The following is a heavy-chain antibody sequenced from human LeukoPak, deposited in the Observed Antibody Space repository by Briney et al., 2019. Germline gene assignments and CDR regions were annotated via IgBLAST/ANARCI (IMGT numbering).Heavy chain of an antibody. V-gene: IGHV1-2*04. CDR2: INPNSGGT. D-gene: IGHD6-19*01. CDR1: GYTFTGYY. J-gene: IGHJ4*02. Sequence: VASVKVSCKASGYTFTGYYMHWVRQAPGQGLEWMGWINPNSGGTNYAQKFQGWVTMTRDTSISTAYMELRSLRSDDTAVYYCAIDGIAVAGDPFDYWGQGTLVTVSS. CDR3: AIDGIAVAGDPFDY.